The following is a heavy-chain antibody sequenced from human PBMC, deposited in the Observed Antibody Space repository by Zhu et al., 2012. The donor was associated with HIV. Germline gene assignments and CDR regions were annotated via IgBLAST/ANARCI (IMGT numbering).Heavy chain of an antibody. CDR3: ARHMTTISLLRGFYGMDV. CDR1: GGSIRTSSSY. D-gene: IGHD4-11*01. V-gene: IGHV4-39*07. Sequence: QVQLQESGPGLVKPSETLSLTCTVSGGSIRTSSSYWGWIRQPPGKGLEWIGGIYYSGAFYYNPSLKSRVTFLIDTSKNQFSLGLSSVTAADTAIYHCARHMTTISLLRGFYGMDVWGQGTTVAVS. CDR2: IYYSGAF. J-gene: IGHJ6*02.